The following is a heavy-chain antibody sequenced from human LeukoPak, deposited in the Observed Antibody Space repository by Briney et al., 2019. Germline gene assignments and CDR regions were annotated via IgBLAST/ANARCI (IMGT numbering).Heavy chain of an antibody. J-gene: IGHJ4*02. CDR1: GFTFSSYA. CDR2: ISGSGGST. CDR3: AKDLWGRWLVTDFDY. V-gene: IGHV3-23*01. D-gene: IGHD6-19*01. Sequence: PGGSLRLSCAASGFTFSSYAMSWVRQAPGKGLEWVSAISGSGGSTYYADSVKGRFTISRDNSKNTLYLQMNSLRAEDTAVYYCAKDLWGRWLVTDFDYWGQGTLATVSS.